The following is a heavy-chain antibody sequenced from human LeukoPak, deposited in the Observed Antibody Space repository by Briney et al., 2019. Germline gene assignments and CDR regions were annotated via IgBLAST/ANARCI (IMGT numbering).Heavy chain of an antibody. J-gene: IGHJ4*02. CDR3: ASLWYYDSSGHTGCYFDY. CDR1: GYSFTSYW. V-gene: IGHV5-51*01. Sequence: GESLKISCKGSGYSFTSYWIGWVRQMPGKGLEWMGIIYRGDSDIRYSPSFQGQVTISADKSISTAYLQWSSLKASDTAMYYCASLWYYDSSGHTGCYFDYWGQGTLVTVSS. D-gene: IGHD3-22*01. CDR2: IYRGDSDI.